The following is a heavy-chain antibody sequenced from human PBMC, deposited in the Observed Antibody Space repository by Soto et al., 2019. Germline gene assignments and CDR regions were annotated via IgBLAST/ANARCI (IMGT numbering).Heavy chain of an antibody. D-gene: IGHD1-26*01. V-gene: IGHV3-7*04. CDR2: MNPDGSEQ. CDR3: TRDLNHDSGP. J-gene: IGHJ5*02. Sequence: EVHLVESGGGLVQPGGSLRLSCAASGFTFTDYWMTWVRQAPGKGLEGVANMNPDGSEQYYLDSVKGRFTISRDNAKNSMYLQMNSLRCEDTAVYYCTRDLNHDSGPWGQGTQVIVSS. CDR1: GFTFTDYW.